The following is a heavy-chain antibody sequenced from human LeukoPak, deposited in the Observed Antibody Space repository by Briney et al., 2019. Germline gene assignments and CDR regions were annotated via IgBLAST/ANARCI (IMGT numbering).Heavy chain of an antibody. Sequence: SGGSLRLSCAASGFIFSNYAMHWVRQAPGKGLEWVTFIRYDGSNKYYAESVKGRFTISRDNAKNSLYLQMNSLRAEDTAFYYCARVNGYSKGDFDFWGQGTLVVVSS. D-gene: IGHD4-11*01. V-gene: IGHV3-30*02. CDR3: ARVNGYSKGDFDF. CDR1: GFIFSNYA. J-gene: IGHJ4*02. CDR2: IRYDGSNK.